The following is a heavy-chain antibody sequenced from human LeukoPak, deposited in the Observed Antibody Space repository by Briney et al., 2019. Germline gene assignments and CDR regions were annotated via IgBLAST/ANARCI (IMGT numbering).Heavy chain of an antibody. Sequence: PGGSLRLSCAASGFTFSSYGMHWVRQAPGKGLEWVAVISYDGSNKYYADSVKGRSTISRDNSKNTLYLQMNSLRAEDTAVYYCAKGSDYYGSGSYYDYWGQGTLVTVSS. CDR2: ISYDGSNK. CDR1: GFTFSSYG. J-gene: IGHJ4*02. D-gene: IGHD3-10*01. CDR3: AKGSDYYGSGSYYDY. V-gene: IGHV3-30*18.